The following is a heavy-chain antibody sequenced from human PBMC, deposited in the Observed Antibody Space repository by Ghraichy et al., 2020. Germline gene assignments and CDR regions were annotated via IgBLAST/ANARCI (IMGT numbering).Heavy chain of an antibody. J-gene: IGHJ6*02. D-gene: IGHD1-1*01. Sequence: GGSLRLSCVASGFTFSDYFVTWIRQAPGKGLEWVSYISSRSYTNYAEFVKGRFTISRDNAKQSVFLQMNRLRAEDTAVYYCARSIVAGTLLSNHNKMDVWGRGTTVTVSS. CDR3: ARSIVAGTLLSNHNKMDV. CDR1: GFTFSDYF. CDR2: ISSRSYT. V-gene: IGHV3-11*03.